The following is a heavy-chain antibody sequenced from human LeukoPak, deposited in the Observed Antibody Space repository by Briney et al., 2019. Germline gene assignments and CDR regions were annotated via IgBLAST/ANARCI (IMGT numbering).Heavy chain of an antibody. Sequence: ASVKVSCKASGYTFTGYYMHWVRQAPGQGLEWMGWINPNSGGTNYAQKFQGRVTRTRDTPISTAYMELSRLRSDDTAVYYCARGGDIVVVPAALSWFDPWGQGTLVTVSS. CDR2: INPNSGGT. D-gene: IGHD2-2*01. V-gene: IGHV1-2*02. J-gene: IGHJ5*02. CDR3: ARGGDIVVVPAALSWFDP. CDR1: GYTFTGYY.